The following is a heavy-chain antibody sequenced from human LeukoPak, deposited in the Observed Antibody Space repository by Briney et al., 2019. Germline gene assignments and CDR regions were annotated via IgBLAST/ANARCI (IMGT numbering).Heavy chain of an antibody. D-gene: IGHD6-13*01. J-gene: IGHJ4*02. V-gene: IGHV3-30*04. CDR1: GFTFSSYA. Sequence: GGSLRLSCAASGFTFSSYAMHWVRQAPGKGLEWVAVISYDGSNKYYADSVKGRFTISRDNSKNTLYLQMNSLRAEDTAVYYCAKDSVPAAAGTFFDYWGQGTLVTVSS. CDR3: AKDSVPAAAGTFFDY. CDR2: ISYDGSNK.